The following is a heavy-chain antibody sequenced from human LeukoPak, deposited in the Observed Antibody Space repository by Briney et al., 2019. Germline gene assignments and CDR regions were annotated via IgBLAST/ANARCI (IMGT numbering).Heavy chain of an antibody. CDR2: IYYSGST. J-gene: IGHJ3*02. Sequence: SETLSLTRTVSGGSISSYYWSWIRQPPGKGLEWIGYIYYSGSTNYNPSLKSRVTMSVDTSKNQFSLKLSSVTAADTAVYYCARGLLDGYTHPAAFDIWGQRTMVTVSS. CDR1: GGSISSYY. CDR3: ARGLLDGYTHPAAFDI. V-gene: IGHV4-59*01. D-gene: IGHD5-24*01.